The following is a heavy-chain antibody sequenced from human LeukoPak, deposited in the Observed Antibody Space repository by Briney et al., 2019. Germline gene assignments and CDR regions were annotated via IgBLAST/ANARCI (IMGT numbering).Heavy chain of an antibody. CDR3: AREAYYSAGSYYIYY. CDR1: GGSFSGYY. Sequence: KPSETLSLTCGVYGGSFSGYYWSWIRQPPGEGLEWIGEINHSGNTNYSPSLKSRVSLSVDTSQKQFSLKLISVTAADTAVYYCAREAYYSAGSYYIYYWGQGTLVTVSS. J-gene: IGHJ4*02. CDR2: INHSGNT. V-gene: IGHV4-34*01. D-gene: IGHD3-10*01.